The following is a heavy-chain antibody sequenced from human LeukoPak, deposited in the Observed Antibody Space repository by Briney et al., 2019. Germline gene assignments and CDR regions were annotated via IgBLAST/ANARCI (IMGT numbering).Heavy chain of an antibody. D-gene: IGHD3-3*01. CDR2: FDPEDCET. CDR1: GYALTELS. V-gene: IGHV1-24*01. CDR3: CTFTIRGGPQGDWFDP. Sequence: ASVKVSCEVSGYALTELSMHWVRQAPGKGRERRGGFDPEDCETIYAQKLHGRVTMTEDTSTDTHYMELNSPRSADTALYSCCTFTIRGGPQGDWFDPWGQGTLVTVSS. J-gene: IGHJ5*02.